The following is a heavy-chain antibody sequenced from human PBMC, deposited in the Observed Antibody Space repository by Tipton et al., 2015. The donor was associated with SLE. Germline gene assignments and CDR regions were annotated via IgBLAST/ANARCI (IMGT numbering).Heavy chain of an antibody. J-gene: IGHJ4*02. CDR1: GFTFSSYA. Sequence: SLRLSCAASGFTFSSYAMSWVRQAPGKGLVWVSRIYNDGSGTSYADSVKGRFTISRDNAKNSLYLQMNSLRAEDTAVYYCAGDHWGANGFDYWGQGTLVTVSS. V-gene: IGHV3-74*01. CDR2: IYNDGSGT. D-gene: IGHD7-27*01. CDR3: AGDHWGANGFDY.